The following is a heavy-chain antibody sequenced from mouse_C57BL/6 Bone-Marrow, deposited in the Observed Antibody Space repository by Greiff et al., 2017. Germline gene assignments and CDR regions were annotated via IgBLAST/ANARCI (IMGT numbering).Heavy chain of an antibody. CDR3: TTDDYDKMAWFAY. CDR1: GFNIKDDY. CDR2: IDPENGDT. V-gene: IGHV14-4*01. J-gene: IGHJ3*01. D-gene: IGHD2-4*01. Sequence: EVQGVESGAELVRPGASVKLSCTASGFNIKDDYMHWVKQRPEQGLEWIGWIDPENGDTEYASKFQGKATITADTSSNTAYLQLSSLTSEDTAVDYCTTDDYDKMAWFAYWGQGTLVTVSA.